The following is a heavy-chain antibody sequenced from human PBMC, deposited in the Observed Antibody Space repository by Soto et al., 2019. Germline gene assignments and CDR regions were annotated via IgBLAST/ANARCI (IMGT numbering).Heavy chain of an antibody. D-gene: IGHD6-19*01. CDR2: INPNSGGT. CDR3: AREAGIAVAGFDY. CDR1: GYTFTGYY. V-gene: IGHV1-2*04. Sequence: ASVKVSCKASGYTFTGYYMHWVRQAPGQGLEWMGWINPNSGGTNYAQKFQGWVTMTRDTSISTAYMELSRLRSDDTAVYYCAREAGIAVAGFDYWGQGTLVTVSS. J-gene: IGHJ4*02.